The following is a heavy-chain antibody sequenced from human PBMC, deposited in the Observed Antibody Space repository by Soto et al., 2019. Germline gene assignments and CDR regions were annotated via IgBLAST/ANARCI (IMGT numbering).Heavy chain of an antibody. CDR3: ARGSTYYDILTGYYTTDY. CDR1: GFTFSSYS. Sequence: GGSLRLSCAASGFTFSSYSMNWVRQAPGKGLEWVSSISSSSSYIYYADSVKGRFTISRDNAKNSLYLQMNSLRAEDTAVYYCARGSTYYDILTGYYTTDYWGQGTLVTVSS. J-gene: IGHJ4*02. D-gene: IGHD3-9*01. V-gene: IGHV3-21*01. CDR2: ISSSSSYI.